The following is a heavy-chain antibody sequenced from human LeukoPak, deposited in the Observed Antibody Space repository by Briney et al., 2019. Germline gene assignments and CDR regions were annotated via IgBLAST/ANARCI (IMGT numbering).Heavy chain of an antibody. V-gene: IGHV3-23*01. J-gene: IGHJ4*02. CDR2: ISGSGGST. CDR1: GFTFSSYA. Sequence: GGSLRLSCAASGFTFSSYAMSWVRQAPGKGLEWVSAISGSGGSTYYADSVKGRFTISRDNSKNTLYLQMNSLRAEDTAVYYCAKDPGSGWRTITSFDYWGQGTLVTVSS. CDR3: AKDPGSGWRTITSFDY. D-gene: IGHD6-19*01.